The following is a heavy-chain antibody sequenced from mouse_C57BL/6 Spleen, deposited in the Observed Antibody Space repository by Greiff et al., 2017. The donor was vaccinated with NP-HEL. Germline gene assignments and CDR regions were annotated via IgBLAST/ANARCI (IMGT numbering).Heavy chain of an antibody. D-gene: IGHD1-1*01. J-gene: IGHJ3*01. V-gene: IGHV14-4*01. Sequence: VQLQQSGAELVRPGASVKLSCTASGFNIKDDYMHWVKQRPEQGLEWIGWIEPENGDTEYASKFQGKATITADTSSNTAYLQLSSLTSEDTAVYYCTTNYYGSSPWSYWGQGTLVTVSA. CDR2: IEPENGDT. CDR3: TTNYYGSSPWSY. CDR1: GFNIKDDY.